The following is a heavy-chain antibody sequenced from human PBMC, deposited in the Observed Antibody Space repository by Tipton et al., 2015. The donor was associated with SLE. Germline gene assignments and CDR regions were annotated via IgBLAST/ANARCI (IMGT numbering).Heavy chain of an antibody. Sequence: TLSLTCAVYGGSFSGYYWGWIRQPPGKGLEWIGSIFYTGSTYYNPSLKSRVSFSIDTSKHQFSLKLNSVTAADTAVYYCARGGRVLRFLESYRGFDPWGQGTLVTVSS. J-gene: IGHJ5*02. V-gene: IGHV4-34*01. CDR3: ARGGRVLRFLESYRGFDP. CDR2: IFYTGST. D-gene: IGHD3-3*01. CDR1: GGSFSGYY.